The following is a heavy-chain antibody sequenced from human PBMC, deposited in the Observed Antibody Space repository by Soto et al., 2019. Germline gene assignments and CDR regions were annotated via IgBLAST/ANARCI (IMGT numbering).Heavy chain of an antibody. CDR1: GFTFSSYA. CDR3: ANSGFLGVYTKPYSSSWPTGDAFDI. V-gene: IGHV3-23*01. D-gene: IGHD6-13*01. Sequence: GGSLRLSCAASGFTFSSYAMSWVRQAPGKGLEWVSAISGSGGSTYYADSVKGRFTISRDNSKNTLYLQMNSLRAEETAVYYCANSGFLGVYTKPYSSSWPTGDAFDIWGQGTMVTVSS. CDR2: ISGSGGST. J-gene: IGHJ3*02.